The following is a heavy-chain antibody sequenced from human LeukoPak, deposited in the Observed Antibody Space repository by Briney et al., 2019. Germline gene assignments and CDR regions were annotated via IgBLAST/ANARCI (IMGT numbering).Heavy chain of an antibody. V-gene: IGHV3-43D*03. CDR3: ATRYSSSSQQDYYYYYMDV. J-gene: IGHJ6*03. CDR1: GFTFDDYA. Sequence: GGSLRLSCAASGFTFDDYAMHWVRQAPGKGLEWVSLISWDGGSTYYADSVKGRFTISRDNSKNSLYLQMNSLRAEDTALHYCATRYSSSSQQDYYYYYMDVWGKGTTVTVSS. D-gene: IGHD6-6*01. CDR2: ISWDGGST.